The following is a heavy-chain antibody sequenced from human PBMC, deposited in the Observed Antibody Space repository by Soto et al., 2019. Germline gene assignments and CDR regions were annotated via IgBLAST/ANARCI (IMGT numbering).Heavy chain of an antibody. CDR1: GGTFSSYA. Sequence: QVQLVQSGAEVKKPGSSVKVSCKASGGTFSSYAISWVRQAPGQGLEWMGGIIPIFGTANYAQKFQGRVTITADESTSTAYMELSSLRSEDTAVYYCARSRIEPFDYVIVGATTVGWDYYYGMDVWGQGTTVTVSS. J-gene: IGHJ6*02. CDR2: IIPIFGTA. D-gene: IGHD1-26*01. CDR3: ARSRIEPFDYVIVGATTVGWDYYYGMDV. V-gene: IGHV1-69*01.